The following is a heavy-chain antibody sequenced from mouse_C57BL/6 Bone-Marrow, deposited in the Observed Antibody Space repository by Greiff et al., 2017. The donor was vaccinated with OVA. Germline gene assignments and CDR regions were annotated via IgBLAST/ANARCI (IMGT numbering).Heavy chain of an antibody. Sequence: QVQLQQPGAELVKPGASVKLSCKASGYTFTSYWMHWVKQRPGQGLEWIGMIHPNSGSTNYNEKFKSKATLTVDKSSSTAYMQLSSLTSEDSAVYYCARRVYGSSYRRYAMDYWGQGTSVTVSS. D-gene: IGHD1-1*01. CDR1: GYTFTSYW. J-gene: IGHJ4*01. CDR3: ARRVYGSSYRRYAMDY. V-gene: IGHV1-64*01. CDR2: IHPNSGST.